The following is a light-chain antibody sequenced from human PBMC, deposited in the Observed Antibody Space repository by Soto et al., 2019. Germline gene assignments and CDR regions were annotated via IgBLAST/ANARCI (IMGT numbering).Light chain of an antibody. V-gene: IGLV3-1*01. CDR2: QDS. J-gene: IGLJ1*01. Sequence: SYELTQPPSVSVSPGQTASITCSGDNLGDKYACWYQQKPGQSPVLVIYQDSKRPSGIPERFSGSNSGNTATLTISGTQAMDEADYYCQAWDSSRYVFGTGTKLTVL. CDR1: NLGDKY. CDR3: QAWDSSRYV.